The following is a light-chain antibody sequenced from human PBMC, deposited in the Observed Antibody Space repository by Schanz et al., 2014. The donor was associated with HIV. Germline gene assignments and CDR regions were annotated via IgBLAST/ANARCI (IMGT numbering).Light chain of an antibody. CDR1: QSVSNRY. CDR2: GAS. J-gene: IGKJ3*01. V-gene: IGKV3-20*01. Sequence: EIVLTQSPGTLSLSPGDRATLSCRASQSVSNRYLAWYQQTRGQAPRLLIYGASTRATGIPDRFSGSGSGTDFTLTISRLEPEDFAVYYCQQYGNSPFTFGPGTKVDIK. CDR3: QQYGNSPFT.